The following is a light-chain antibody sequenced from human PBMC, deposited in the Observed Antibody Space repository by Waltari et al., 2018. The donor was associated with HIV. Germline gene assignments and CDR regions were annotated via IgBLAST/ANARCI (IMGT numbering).Light chain of an antibody. CDR1: SSNIGAGYD. Sequence: QSVLTQPPSVSGAPGQRVTISCTGSSSNIGAGYDVHWYQQLPGTAPKLHIYANIKRPSGVPDRFSGSKSGSSASLAITGLQAEDEAHYYCQSFDSSLTTSGVIFGGGTKLTVL. J-gene: IGLJ2*01. V-gene: IGLV1-40*01. CDR3: QSFDSSLTTSGVI. CDR2: ANI.